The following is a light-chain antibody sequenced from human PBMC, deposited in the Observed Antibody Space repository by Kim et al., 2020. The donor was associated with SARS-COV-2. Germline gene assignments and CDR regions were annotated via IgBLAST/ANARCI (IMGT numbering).Light chain of an antibody. CDR1: KLGDKY. Sequence: SYELTQPPSVSVSPGQTASITCSGNKLGDKYACWYQQRPGQSPVVVIYQDNKRPSGIPERFSASNSGNTATLTISGTQAMDEADYYCQAWDIGTVVFGGGTTLTVL. CDR2: QDN. V-gene: IGLV3-1*01. CDR3: QAWDIGTVV. J-gene: IGLJ2*01.